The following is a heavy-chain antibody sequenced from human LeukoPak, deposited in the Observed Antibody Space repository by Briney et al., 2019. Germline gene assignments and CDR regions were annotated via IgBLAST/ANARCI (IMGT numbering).Heavy chain of an antibody. CDR1: GGSFSGYY. V-gene: IGHV4-34*01. Sequence: SETLSLTCAVYGGSFSGYYWSWIRQPPGKGLEWIGEINHSGSTNYNPSLKSRVTMSVDTSKNQFSLKLSSVTAADTAVYYCARDQRRLLWFGELSDYYYYMDVWGKGTTVTISS. CDR3: ARDQRRLLWFGELSDYYYYMDV. J-gene: IGHJ6*03. D-gene: IGHD3-10*01. CDR2: INHSGST.